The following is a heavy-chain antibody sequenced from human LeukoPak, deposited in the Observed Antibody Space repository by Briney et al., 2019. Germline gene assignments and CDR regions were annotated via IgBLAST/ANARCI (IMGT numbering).Heavy chain of an antibody. J-gene: IGHJ6*02. CDR3: ARDGGNLRSKVGMDV. Sequence: GGSLRLSCAASGFSVSNNYMSWVRQAPGRGLEWVSVIYGADNTYYADSVRGRFTVSRDNSKNTVYLQMNSLRAEDTAVYYCARDGGNLRSKVGMDVWGQGTTVTVSS. CDR1: GFSVSNNY. D-gene: IGHD4-23*01. V-gene: IGHV3-66*01. CDR2: IYGADNT.